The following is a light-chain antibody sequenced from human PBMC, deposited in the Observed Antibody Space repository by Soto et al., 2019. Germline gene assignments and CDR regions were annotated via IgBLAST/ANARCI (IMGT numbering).Light chain of an antibody. Sequence: AIPLTPSPSSLSASVGDRVTITCRASQGIRSALGWYQQKPGKVPKLLIYAASTLQSGVPSRFSGSGSGTDFTLTISSLQPEDFATYYCLQHNTYPLSFGGGTKVDI. CDR1: QGIRSA. CDR3: LQHNTYPLS. CDR2: AAS. V-gene: IGKV1-6*01. J-gene: IGKJ4*01.